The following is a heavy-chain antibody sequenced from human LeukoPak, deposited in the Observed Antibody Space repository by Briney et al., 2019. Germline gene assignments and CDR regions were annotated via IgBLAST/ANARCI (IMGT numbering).Heavy chain of an antibody. J-gene: IGHJ4*02. CDR3: ARVSYYDSSGYYYDRRVFDY. Sequence: GGSLRLSCAASGFTLSSYWMSWVRQAPGKGLEWVANIKQDGSEKYYVDSVKGRFTISRDNAKNSLYLQMNSLRAEDTAVYYCARVSYYDSSGYYYDRRVFDYWGQGTLVTVSS. V-gene: IGHV3-7*01. D-gene: IGHD3-22*01. CDR2: IKQDGSEK. CDR1: GFTLSSYW.